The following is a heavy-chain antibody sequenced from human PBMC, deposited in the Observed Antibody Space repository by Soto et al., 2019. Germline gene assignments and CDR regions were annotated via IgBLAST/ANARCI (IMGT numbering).Heavy chain of an antibody. CDR2: INAGNGNT. CDR3: ARGVAGPLHWFDP. Sequence: ASVKVSCKASGYTLTSYAMHWVRQAPGQRLEWMGWINAGNGNTKYSQKFQGRVTITRDTSASTAYMELSSLRSEDTAVYYCARGVAGPLHWFDPWGHRTLVTVSS. CDR1: GYTLTSYA. V-gene: IGHV1-3*01. J-gene: IGHJ5*02. D-gene: IGHD6-19*01.